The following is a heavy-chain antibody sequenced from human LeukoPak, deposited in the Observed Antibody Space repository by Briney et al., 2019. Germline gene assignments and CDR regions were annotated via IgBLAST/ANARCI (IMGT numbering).Heavy chain of an antibody. J-gene: IGHJ6*03. CDR1: GFTFSSYW. Sequence: PGGSLRLSCAASGFTFSSYWMHWGRQAPGKGLVWVSRINSDGSSTSYADSVKGRFTISRDNAKNTLYLQMNSLRAEDTAVYYCAREGAYYDSSGYYYYYYMDVWGKGTTVTVSS. CDR2: INSDGSST. D-gene: IGHD3-22*01. V-gene: IGHV3-74*01. CDR3: AREGAYYDSSGYYYYYYMDV.